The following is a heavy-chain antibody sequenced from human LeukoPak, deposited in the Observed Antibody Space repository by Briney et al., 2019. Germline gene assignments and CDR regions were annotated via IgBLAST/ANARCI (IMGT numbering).Heavy chain of an antibody. Sequence: GGSLRLSCAASGFTVSSNYMSWVRQAPGKGLEWVSVIYSGGSTYYADSVKGRFTISRDNSKNTLYLQMNSLRADDTAVYYCARRLDSSGYPPRVGYYYYGMDVWGQGTTVTVSS. J-gene: IGHJ6*02. CDR2: IYSGGST. V-gene: IGHV3-53*01. CDR3: ARRLDSSGYPPRVGYYYYGMDV. CDR1: GFTVSSNY. D-gene: IGHD3-22*01.